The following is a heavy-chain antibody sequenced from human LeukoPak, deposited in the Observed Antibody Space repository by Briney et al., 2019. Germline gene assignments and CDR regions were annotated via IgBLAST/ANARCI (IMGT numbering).Heavy chain of an antibody. CDR3: ARDPRISKDIVVVPAAIQGLYYYYMDV. Sequence: GGSLRLSCAASGFTFSSYGMHWVRQAPGKGLEWVAVISYDGSNKYYADSVKGRFTISRDNSKNTLYLQMNSLRAEDTAVYYCARDPRISKDIVVVPAAIQGLYYYYMDVWGKGTTVTVSS. J-gene: IGHJ6*03. D-gene: IGHD2-2*01. CDR1: GFTFSSYG. CDR2: ISYDGSNK. V-gene: IGHV3-30*03.